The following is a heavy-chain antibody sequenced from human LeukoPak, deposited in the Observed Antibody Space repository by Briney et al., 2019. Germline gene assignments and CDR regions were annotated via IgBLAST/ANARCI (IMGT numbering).Heavy chain of an antibody. D-gene: IGHD4-17*01. V-gene: IGHV3-69-1*01. Sequence: GGSLRLSCAASGFTFSTYPMNRVRQAPGKGLEWISHIRGSGTTDYADSVKGRFTISRDNAKNSLYLQLSSLRAEDTAVYYCARDYDYGFDNWGQGTPVTVSS. CDR1: GFTFSTYP. J-gene: IGHJ4*02. CDR2: IRGSGTT. CDR3: ARDYDYGFDN.